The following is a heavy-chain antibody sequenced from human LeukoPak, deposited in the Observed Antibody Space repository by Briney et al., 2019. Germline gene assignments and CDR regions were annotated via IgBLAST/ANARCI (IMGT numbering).Heavy chain of an antibody. Sequence: SETLSLTCTVSGGSISSYYWTWIRQAPGKGLEWIGYVYYTGSTSYSPSLSSRLTISIDLSKTQFSLEMHSVTAADTAVYFCARGSGDGFDYWGQGSLVTVSS. CDR3: ARGSGDGFDY. V-gene: IGHV4-59*01. D-gene: IGHD3-10*01. CDR2: VYYTGST. J-gene: IGHJ4*02. CDR1: GGSISSYY.